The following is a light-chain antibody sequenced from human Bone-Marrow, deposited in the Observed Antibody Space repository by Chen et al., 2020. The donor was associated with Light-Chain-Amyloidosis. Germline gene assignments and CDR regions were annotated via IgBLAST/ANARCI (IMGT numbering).Light chain of an antibody. CDR3: SSYTSGSAV. Sequence: QSALTQPASVSGSPGPSITISCTGTSSDVGGYNYVSWYQQHPGKAPQLMIYDVSNRPSGVSNRSSGSKSGNTASLTSSGLQAEDEADDYCSSYTSGSAVVGGGTKLTVL. CDR1: SSDVGGYNY. CDR2: DVS. V-gene: IGLV2-14*03. J-gene: IGLJ3*02.